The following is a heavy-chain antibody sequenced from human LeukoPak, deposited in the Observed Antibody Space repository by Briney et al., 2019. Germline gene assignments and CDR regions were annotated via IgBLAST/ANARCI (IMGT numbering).Heavy chain of an antibody. V-gene: IGHV4-30-2*01. CDR3: ARVPEDSSGWVPSDY. J-gene: IGHJ4*02. D-gene: IGHD6-19*01. CDR1: GGSISSGGYY. CDR2: IYHSGST. Sequence: TSQTLSLTCTVSGGSISSGGYYWSWIRQPPGKGLEWIGYIYHSGSTYYNPSLKSRVTISVDRSKNQFSLKLSSVIAADTAVYYCARVPEDSSGWVPSDYWGQGTLVTVSS.